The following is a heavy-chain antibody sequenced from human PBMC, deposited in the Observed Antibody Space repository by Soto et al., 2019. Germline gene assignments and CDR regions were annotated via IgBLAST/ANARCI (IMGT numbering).Heavy chain of an antibody. V-gene: IGHV4-31*01. CDR3: ARGGRIQLCFCYGMDV. J-gene: IGHJ6*02. CDR2: IYYSGRT. Sequence: QVQLQESGPGLVKPSQTLSLTCTVSGGSISSGGYYWSWISQHPGKGLEWIGYIYYSGRTYYNPSRKSKVTITIDASKPQCSPNLSSVTAAYTPVYYCARGGRIQLCFCYGMDVWRQGTTVTVSS. D-gene: IGHD5-18*01. CDR1: GGSISSGGYY.